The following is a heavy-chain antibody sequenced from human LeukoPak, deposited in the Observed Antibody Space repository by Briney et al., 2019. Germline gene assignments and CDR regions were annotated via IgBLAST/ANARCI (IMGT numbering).Heavy chain of an antibody. J-gene: IGHJ6*02. CDR1: GFTFSDYY. Sequence: PGGSLRLSCAASGFTFSDYYMSWIRQAPGKGLEWVSYISSSGSTIYYADSVKGRFTISRDNAKNSLYLQMNSLRAEDTAVYYCARDSGYEPINYYYYYSMDVWGQGTTVTVSS. D-gene: IGHD5-12*01. V-gene: IGHV3-11*01. CDR2: ISSSGSTI. CDR3: ARDSGYEPINYYYYYSMDV.